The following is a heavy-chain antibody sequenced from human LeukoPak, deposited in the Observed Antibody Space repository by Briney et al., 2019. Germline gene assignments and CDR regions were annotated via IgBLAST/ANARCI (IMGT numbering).Heavy chain of an antibody. CDR3: ARDRTNSYDSSGYWDY. J-gene: IGHJ4*02. CDR1: GFTFSSYS. V-gene: IGHV3-21*01. D-gene: IGHD3-22*01. CDR2: ISSSSSYI. Sequence: GGSLRLSCAASGFTFSSYSMNWVRQAPGKGLEWVASISSSSSYIYYADSVKGRFTISRDNAKNSLYLQMNSLRAEDTAVYYCARDRTNSYDSSGYWDYWGQGTLVTVSS.